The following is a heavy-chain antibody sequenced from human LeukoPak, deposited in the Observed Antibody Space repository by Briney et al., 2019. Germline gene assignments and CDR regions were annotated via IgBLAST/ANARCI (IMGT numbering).Heavy chain of an antibody. CDR3: AKDMGYCSSATCYGLDY. CDR2: IYSGGDT. Sequence: PGGSLRLSCAASGFSVSSTYMSWVRQAPGKGLEWVSIIYSGGDTYNAGSVKGRITISRDNSKNTLFLQMNSLRAEDTAIYYCAKDMGYCSSATCYGLDYWGQGTLVTVSS. CDR1: GFSVSSTY. D-gene: IGHD2-2*01. J-gene: IGHJ4*02. V-gene: IGHV3-53*01.